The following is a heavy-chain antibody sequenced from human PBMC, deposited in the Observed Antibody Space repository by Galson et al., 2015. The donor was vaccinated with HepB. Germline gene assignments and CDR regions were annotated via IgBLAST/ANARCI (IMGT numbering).Heavy chain of an antibody. D-gene: IGHD2-2*01. CDR1: GFTFSSYS. CDR3: ARVNVVPAAPFRDYFYGLDV. J-gene: IGHJ6*02. V-gene: IGHV3-48*01. CDR2: ISRTTSTI. Sequence: SLRLSCAASGFTFSSYSMNWVRQSPGKGLEWVSYISRTTSTIYYADSVQGRFTISRDNAGNSLSLQMNSLRAEDTAVYYCARVNVVPAAPFRDYFYGLDVWGQGTTVTVSS.